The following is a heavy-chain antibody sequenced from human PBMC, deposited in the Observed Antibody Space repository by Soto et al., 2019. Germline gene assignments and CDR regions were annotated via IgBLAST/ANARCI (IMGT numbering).Heavy chain of an antibody. CDR2: ISSDGSDK. J-gene: IGHJ4*02. CDR1: GFTFSNFG. D-gene: IGHD2-15*01. Sequence: ESGGGVVQPGRSLRLSCAASGFTFSNFGMHWVRQAPGKGLEWVAAISSDGSDKYYSESVKGRFTISRDNSKNTLFLQMNSLRVGDTAVYYCAKGSEVARQELDYWGQGTLVTVSS. V-gene: IGHV3-30*18. CDR3: AKGSEVARQELDY.